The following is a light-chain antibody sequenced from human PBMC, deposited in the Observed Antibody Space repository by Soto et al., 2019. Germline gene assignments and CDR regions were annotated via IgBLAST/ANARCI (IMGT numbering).Light chain of an antibody. CDR2: GNR. CDR3: YSYRGTNTRYV. CDR1: SSNLGAGYD. Sequence: QSVLTQPPSVSGAPGQRVTISCTGNSSNLGAGYDVHWYQQLPGAAPKLVIFGNRNRPSGVPERFSGSKSGTSASLAITGLQADDEATYYCYSYRGTNTRYVFGTGTKLTVL. J-gene: IGLJ1*01. V-gene: IGLV1-40*01.